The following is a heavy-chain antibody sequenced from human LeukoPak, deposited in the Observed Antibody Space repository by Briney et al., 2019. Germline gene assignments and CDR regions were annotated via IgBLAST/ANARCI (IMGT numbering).Heavy chain of an antibody. CDR3: AKYTDSSGYYYGAYDY. V-gene: IGHV3-9*01. J-gene: IGHJ4*02. D-gene: IGHD3-22*01. CDR1: GFTFDDYA. CDR2: LSWNSGSI. Sequence: GGSLRLSCAASGFTFDDYAMHWVRQAPGKGLEWVSGLSWNSGSIGYADSVKGRFTISRDNAKNSLYLQMNSLRAEDTALYYCAKYTDSSGYYYGAYDYWGQGTLVTVSS.